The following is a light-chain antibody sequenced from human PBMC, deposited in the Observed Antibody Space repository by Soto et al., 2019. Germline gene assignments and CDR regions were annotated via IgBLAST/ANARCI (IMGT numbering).Light chain of an antibody. V-gene: IGLV2-14*01. CDR3: SSYTSGSRVI. CDR2: EVS. CDR1: SSDVGGSNF. J-gene: IGLJ2*01. Sequence: QSALTQPASVSGSPGQSITISCTGTSSDVGGSNFVSWYQQHPGKAPKLIIYEVSNRPSGVSNRFSGSKSGNTASLTISGLQAEDEAEYSCSSYTSGSRVIFGGGTKVTVL.